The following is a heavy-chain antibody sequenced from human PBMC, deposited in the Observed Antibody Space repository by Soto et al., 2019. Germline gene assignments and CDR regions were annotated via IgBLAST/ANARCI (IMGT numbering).Heavy chain of an antibody. CDR2: IYYSGST. V-gene: IGHV4-39*01. D-gene: IGHD2-15*01. Sequence: QLQLQESGPGLVKPSETLSLTCTVSGGSISSSSYYWGWIRQPPGKGLEWIGSIYYSGSTYYNPSLKSRVTISVDTSKNQFSLKLSSVTAADTAVYYCARHTGDYSSPFFFFYYFDYWGQGTLVTVSS. CDR3: ARHTGDYSSPFFFFYYFDY. J-gene: IGHJ4*02. CDR1: GGSISSSSYY.